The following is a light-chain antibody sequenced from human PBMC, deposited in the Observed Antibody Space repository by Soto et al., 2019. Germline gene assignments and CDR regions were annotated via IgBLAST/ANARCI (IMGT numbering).Light chain of an antibody. Sequence: QSVLPQPPSASGTPGQRVTISCSGSSSNIGSNTVNWYQQLPGTAPKLLIYSNNPRPSGVPDRFSGSKSGTSAALAISGLEAEDEADYYGAAGEDSLNGVVFGGGTKLTVL. CDR3: AAGEDSLNGVV. CDR2: SNN. CDR1: SSNIGSNT. J-gene: IGLJ2*01. V-gene: IGLV1-44*01.